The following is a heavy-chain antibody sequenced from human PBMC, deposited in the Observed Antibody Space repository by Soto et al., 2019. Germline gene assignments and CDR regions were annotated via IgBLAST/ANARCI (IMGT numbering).Heavy chain of an antibody. CDR2: ISSSSITI. CDR1: GFTFSSYS. Sequence: GGSLRLSCAASGFTFSSYSMNWVRQAPGKGLEWVSYISSSSITIYYADSVKGRFTISRDNAKNSLYLQMNSLRAEDTAVYYCAREGYSYGSFDYWGQGTLVTVSS. CDR3: AREGYSYGSFDY. V-gene: IGHV3-48*01. D-gene: IGHD5-18*01. J-gene: IGHJ4*02.